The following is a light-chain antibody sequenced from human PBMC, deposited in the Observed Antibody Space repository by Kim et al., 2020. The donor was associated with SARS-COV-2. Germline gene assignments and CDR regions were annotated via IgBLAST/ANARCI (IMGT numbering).Light chain of an antibody. CDR2: GEN. J-gene: IGLJ1*01. CDR1: ILRSNY. Sequence: SSELTQDPAVSVALGQTVRITCQGDILRSNYASWYQQKPGQAPVLVIYGENNRPSGIPDRFSGSSPGNTASLTITGAQAEDEADYYCCSRDGRHKNYLFGSGTKVTVL. CDR3: CSRDGRHKNYL. V-gene: IGLV3-19*01.